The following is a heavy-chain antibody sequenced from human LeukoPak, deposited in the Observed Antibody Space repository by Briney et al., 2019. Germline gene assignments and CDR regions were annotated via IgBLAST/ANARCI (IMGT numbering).Heavy chain of an antibody. CDR2: ISYDGSNK. J-gene: IGHJ4*02. V-gene: IGHV3-30-3*01. Sequence: GGSLRLSCAASGSTFSSYAMHGVRKAPGKGLEGVAVISYDGSNKYYADSVKGRFTISRDNSKNTLYLQMNSLRAEDTAVYYCAREMVVIAQFDYWGQGTLVTVSS. D-gene: IGHD2-21*01. CDR3: AREMVVIAQFDY. CDR1: GSTFSSYA.